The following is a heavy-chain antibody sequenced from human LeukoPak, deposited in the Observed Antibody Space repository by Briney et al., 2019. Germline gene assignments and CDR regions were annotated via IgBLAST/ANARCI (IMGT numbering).Heavy chain of an antibody. CDR3: TTELFCSGGSCYYFDY. Sequence: KPGGSLRLPCAASGFTFSNAWMSWVRQAPGKGLEWVGRIKSKTDGGTTDYAAPVKGSFTISRDDSKNTLYLQMNSLKTEDTAVYYCTTELFCSGGSCYYFDYWGQGTLVTVSS. D-gene: IGHD2-15*01. V-gene: IGHV3-15*01. CDR1: GFTFSNAW. CDR2: IKSKTDGGTT. J-gene: IGHJ4*02.